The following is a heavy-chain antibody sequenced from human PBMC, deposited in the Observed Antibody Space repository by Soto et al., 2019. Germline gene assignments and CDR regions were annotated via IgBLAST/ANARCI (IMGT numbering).Heavy chain of an antibody. CDR3: ARDREAVAGVDYYYGMDV. V-gene: IGHV4-59*01. CDR2: IYYSGST. D-gene: IGHD6-19*01. CDR1: GGSISSYY. J-gene: IGHJ6*02. Sequence: SETLSLTCTVSGGSISSYYWSWIRQPPGKGLEWIGYIYYSGSTNYNPSLKSRVTISVDTSKNQFSLKLSSVTAADTAVYYCARDREAVAGVDYYYGMDVWGQGTTVTVSS.